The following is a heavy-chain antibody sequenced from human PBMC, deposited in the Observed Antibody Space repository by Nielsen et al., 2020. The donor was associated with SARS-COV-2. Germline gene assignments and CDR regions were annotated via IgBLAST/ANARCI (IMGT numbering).Heavy chain of an antibody. Sequence: SVKVSCKASGFTFTSSAVQWVRQARGQRLEWIGWIVVGSGNTNYAQKFQERVTITRDMSTSTAYMELSSLRSEDTAVYYCAAHPRRYSGYDFDYWGQGTLVTVSS. CDR2: IVVGSGNT. CDR1: GFTFTSSA. V-gene: IGHV1-58*01. CDR3: AAHPRRYSGYDFDY. J-gene: IGHJ4*02. D-gene: IGHD5-12*01.